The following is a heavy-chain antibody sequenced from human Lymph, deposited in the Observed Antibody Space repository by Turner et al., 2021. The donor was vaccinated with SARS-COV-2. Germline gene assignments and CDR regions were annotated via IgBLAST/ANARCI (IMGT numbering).Heavy chain of an antibody. CDR3: ARDLMEVGGMDV. CDR2: IYSGGST. V-gene: IGHV3-53*01. D-gene: IGHD3-3*01. J-gene: IGHJ6*02. Sequence: EVQLVESGGGLVQPGGSLKLSCAASGLTVSSNYMSWVRQAPGKGLEWVSVIYSGGSTYYADSVKGRFTISRDNSKNTLYLQMNSLRAEDTAVYYCARDLMEVGGMDVWGQGTTVTVSS. CDR1: GLTVSSNY.